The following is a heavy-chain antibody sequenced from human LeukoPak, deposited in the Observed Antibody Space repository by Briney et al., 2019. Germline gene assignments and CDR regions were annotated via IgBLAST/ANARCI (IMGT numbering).Heavy chain of an antibody. V-gene: IGHV4-34*01. CDR3: ARDGSGWSVDY. CDR2: IYYSGST. D-gene: IGHD6-19*01. J-gene: IGHJ4*02. Sequence: SETLSLTCAVYGGSFSGYYWSWIRQPPGKGLEWIGYIYYSGSTYYNPSLKSRVTISVDTSKNQFSLKLSSVTAADTAVYYCARDGSGWSVDYWGQGTLVTVSS. CDR1: GGSFSGYY.